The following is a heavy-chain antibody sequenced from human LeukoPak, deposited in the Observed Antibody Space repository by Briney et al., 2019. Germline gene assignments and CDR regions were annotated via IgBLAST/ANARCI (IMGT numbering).Heavy chain of an antibody. CDR3: ATVSGNYYLYYFDY. CDR2: FDPEDGET. D-gene: IGHD1-26*01. V-gene: IGHV1-24*01. Sequence: VASVKVSFKVSGCTLTELSMHWVRQAPGKGLEWMGGFDPEDGETIYAQKFQGRVTMTEDTSTDTAYMELSSLRSEDTAVYYCATVSGNYYLYYFDYWGQGTLVTVSS. J-gene: IGHJ4*02. CDR1: GCTLTELS.